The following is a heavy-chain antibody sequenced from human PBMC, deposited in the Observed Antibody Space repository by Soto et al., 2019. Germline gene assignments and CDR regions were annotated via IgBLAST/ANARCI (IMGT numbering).Heavy chain of an antibody. Sequence: QVQLQESGPGLVKPSGTLSLTCAVSSASFTSSNWWTWVRQPPGKGLEWIGEIYHSGSTNYNPSLKSRVTMSLDTSKNQFSLNLTSVTAADTAVYYCARELFYDSSGYYYGAYYYYGMDVWGQGTTVTVSS. J-gene: IGHJ6*02. CDR3: ARELFYDSSGYYYGAYYYYGMDV. D-gene: IGHD3-22*01. V-gene: IGHV4-4*02. CDR1: SASFTSSNW. CDR2: IYHSGST.